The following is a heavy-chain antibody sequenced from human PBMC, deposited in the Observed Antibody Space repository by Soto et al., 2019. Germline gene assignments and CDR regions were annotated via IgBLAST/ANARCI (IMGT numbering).Heavy chain of an antibody. D-gene: IGHD4-17*01. CDR1: GGSVSSGSYY. CDR3: ARMTTVTYYFDY. CDR2: IYYSGST. J-gene: IGHJ4*02. Sequence: SETLSLTCTVSGGSVSSGSYYWSWIRQPPGKGLEWIGYIYYSGSTNYNPSLKSRVTISVDTSKNQFPLKLSSVTAADTAVYYCARMTTVTYYFDYWGQGTLVTVSS. V-gene: IGHV4-61*01.